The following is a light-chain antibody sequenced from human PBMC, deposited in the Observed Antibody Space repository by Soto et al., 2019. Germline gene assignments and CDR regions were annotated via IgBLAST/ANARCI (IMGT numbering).Light chain of an antibody. J-gene: IGLJ3*02. CDR1: SSDVGGYNY. CDR3: SSYTSSSTRV. V-gene: IGLV2-14*01. Sequence: QSALTQPASVSGSPGQSITISCTGTSSDVGGYNYVSWYQQHPGKAPKLMIYEVSNRPSGVYNRFSGSKSGNTASLTISGLQAEDEADYSCSSYTSSSTRVFGGGTQLTVL. CDR2: EVS.